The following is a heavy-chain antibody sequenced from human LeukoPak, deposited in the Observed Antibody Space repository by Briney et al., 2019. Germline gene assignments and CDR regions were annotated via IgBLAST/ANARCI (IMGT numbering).Heavy chain of an antibody. V-gene: IGHV4-59*08. CDR1: GGPITSYY. CDR3: ARQTYSSGSAAFDI. J-gene: IGHJ3*02. CDR2: IYHSGST. D-gene: IGHD6-19*01. Sequence: SETLSLTCTVSGGPITSYYWTWIRQPPGKGLEWIGYIYHSGSTNYNPSLKSGVTISVDTSKNRFSLKMSSATAADTAVYYCARQTYSSGSAAFDIWGQGTMVTVSS.